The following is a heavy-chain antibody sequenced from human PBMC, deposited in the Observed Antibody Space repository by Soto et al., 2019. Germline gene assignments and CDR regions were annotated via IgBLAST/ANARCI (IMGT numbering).Heavy chain of an antibody. J-gene: IGHJ4*02. V-gene: IGHV3-23*01. D-gene: IGHD2-2*01. CDR2: ISDSGEST. CDR3: AKGRLRHCSSSPCPDD. Sequence: PGGSLRLSCAASGFTFSNYAMTWVRQAPGKGLEWVSGISDSGESTDHADPVKGRFTISRDNSKNTLYLQMNSLRTEDTAVYYCAKGRLRHCSSSPCPDDWGQGTLVTVSS. CDR1: GFTFSNYA.